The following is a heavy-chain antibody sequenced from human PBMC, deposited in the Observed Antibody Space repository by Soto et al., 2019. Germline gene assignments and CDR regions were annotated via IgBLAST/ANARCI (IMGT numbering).Heavy chain of an antibody. V-gene: IGHV1-18*01. CDR2: ISTNSGNT. J-gene: IGHJ4*02. CDR3: TTPFPSKYSFALH. Sequence: GASVKVSCKASGYTFTSNGISWVRQAPGQGLEWMGWISTNSGNTNYAQKVQGRVTMTTETSTATAYMELRSLRSDETAVYYCTTPFPSKYSFALHWGQGSLVTVSS. D-gene: IGHD5-12*01. CDR1: GYTFTSNG.